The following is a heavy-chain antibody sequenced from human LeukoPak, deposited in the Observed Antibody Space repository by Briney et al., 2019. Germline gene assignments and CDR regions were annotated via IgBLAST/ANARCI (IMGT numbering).Heavy chain of an antibody. D-gene: IGHD4-17*01. V-gene: IGHV3-48*03. J-gene: IGHJ4*02. Sequence: PGGSLRLSCAASGFTFSSYEMNWVRQAPGKGLEWVSYISSTNRIINYADSVKGRFTSSRDNAKDSLYLQMNSLRVEDTAIYYCATADTVTTVGDYWGQGTLVTVSS. CDR1: GFTFSSYE. CDR2: ISSTNRII. CDR3: ATADTVTTVGDY.